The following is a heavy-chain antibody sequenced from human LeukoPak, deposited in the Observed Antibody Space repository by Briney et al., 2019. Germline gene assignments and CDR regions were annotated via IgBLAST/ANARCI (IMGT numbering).Heavy chain of an antibody. J-gene: IGHJ4*02. CDR1: GFTFSSYG. D-gene: IGHD3-3*01. Sequence: PGGSLRVSCAASGFTFSSYGMHWVRQAPGKGLEWVAFIRYDGSNKYYADSVKGRFTISRDNSKNTLYLQMNSLRAEDTAVYYCAKVTIFGVVIPYLFDYWGQGTLVTVSS. CDR2: IRYDGSNK. V-gene: IGHV3-30*02. CDR3: AKVTIFGVVIPYLFDY.